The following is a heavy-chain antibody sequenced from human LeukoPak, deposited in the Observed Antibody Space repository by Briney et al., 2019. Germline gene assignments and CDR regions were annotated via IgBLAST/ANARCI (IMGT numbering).Heavy chain of an antibody. CDR3: ARDYSSSFFDY. J-gene: IGHJ4*02. D-gene: IGHD6-13*01. Sequence: GRSLRLSCAASVFTISSYAMHWVRQAPGKGLEWVAVISYDGSNKYYADSVKGRFTISRDNSKNTLYLQMNSLRAEDTAVYYCARDYSSSFFDYWGQGTLVTVSS. CDR2: ISYDGSNK. CDR1: VFTISSYA. V-gene: IGHV3-30*04.